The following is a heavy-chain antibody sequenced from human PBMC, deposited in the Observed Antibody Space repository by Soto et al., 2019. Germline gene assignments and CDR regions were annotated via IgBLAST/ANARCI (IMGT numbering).Heavy chain of an antibody. D-gene: IGHD3-10*01. CDR3: ARARVTGNFQH. J-gene: IGHJ1*01. Sequence: FETPFPPLHVSWGSISGYYLTLLRQASGKSLEWIGYIYNSGSTKYNPSLKSRVAMSADTSKNLFSLKLSSVTAADTAVYFCARARVTGNFQHWGQGTLVTVSS. V-gene: IGHV4-59*01. CDR2: IYNSGST. CDR1: WGSISGYY.